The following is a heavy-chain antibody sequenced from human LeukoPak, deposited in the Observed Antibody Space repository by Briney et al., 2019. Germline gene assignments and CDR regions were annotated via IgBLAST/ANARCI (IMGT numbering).Heavy chain of an antibody. CDR1: GGSISSYY. CDR2: INHSGST. Sequence: SETLSLTCTVSGGSISSYYWSWIRQPPGKGLEWIGEINHSGSTNYNPSLKSRVTISVDTSKNQFSLKLSSVTAADTAVYYCARPRYCSSTSCYQAFDIWGQGTMVTVSS. V-gene: IGHV4-34*01. J-gene: IGHJ3*02. D-gene: IGHD2-2*01. CDR3: ARPRYCSSTSCYQAFDI.